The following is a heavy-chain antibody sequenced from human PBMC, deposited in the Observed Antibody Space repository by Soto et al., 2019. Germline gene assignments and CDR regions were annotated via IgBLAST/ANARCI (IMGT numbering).Heavy chain of an antibody. CDR1: GFTFSSYR. J-gene: IGHJ3*02. V-gene: IGHV3-74*01. CDR2: VKSDGSTT. D-gene: IGHD2-8*01. Sequence: GGSLRLSCAASGFTFSSYRMHWVRQAPGKGLVWVSRVKSDGSTTDYADSVKGRFTISRDNAKNNLYLQMDSLRAEDTAVYYCARVSCTNGVCYSMGAFDIWGQGTMVTVSS. CDR3: ARVSCTNGVCYSMGAFDI.